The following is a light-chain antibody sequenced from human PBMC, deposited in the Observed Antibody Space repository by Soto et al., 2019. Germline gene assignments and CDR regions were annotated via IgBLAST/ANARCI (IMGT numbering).Light chain of an antibody. CDR1: QSLLHSNGYNY. V-gene: IGKV2-28*01. CDR3: MQALQMYLT. CDR2: LGS. J-gene: IGKJ4*01. Sequence: DIVMNQSPLSLPVTPGEPASISCRSSQSLLHSNGYNYLDWYLQKPGQSPQLLIYLGSNRASGVPDRFSGSGSGTDFTLKISRVEAEDVGVYYCMQALQMYLTFGGGTKVDIK.